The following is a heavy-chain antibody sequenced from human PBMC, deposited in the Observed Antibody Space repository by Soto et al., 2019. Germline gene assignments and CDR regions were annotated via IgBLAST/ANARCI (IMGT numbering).Heavy chain of an antibody. J-gene: IGHJ4*02. D-gene: IGHD6-13*01. CDR2: ISSSGYI. V-gene: IGHV3-21*04. CDR1: GFNFNSYT. CDR3: AKAGGAAGTVDYFDY. Sequence: PGGSLRLSCAASGFNFNSYTINWVRQAPGKRLEWLSSISSSGYIFSTDSVKGRFTITRDNSKNTLYLQMNSLRAEDTAVYYCAKAGGAAGTVDYFDYWGQGTLVTVSS.